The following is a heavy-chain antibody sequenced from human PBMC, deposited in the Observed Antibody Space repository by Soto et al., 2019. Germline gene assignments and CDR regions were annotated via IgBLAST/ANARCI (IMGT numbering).Heavy chain of an antibody. D-gene: IGHD6-13*01. CDR3: AKGVAAAGTARDAFDI. CDR2: ISGSGGST. Sequence: EVQLLESGGGLVQPGGSLRLSCAASGFTFSSYAMSWVRQAPGKGLEWVSAISGSGGSTYYADSVKGRFTISSDNSKNTLYLQMNGLRAEDTAVYYCAKGVAAAGTARDAFDIWGQGTMVTVSS. V-gene: IGHV3-23*01. J-gene: IGHJ3*02. CDR1: GFTFSSYA.